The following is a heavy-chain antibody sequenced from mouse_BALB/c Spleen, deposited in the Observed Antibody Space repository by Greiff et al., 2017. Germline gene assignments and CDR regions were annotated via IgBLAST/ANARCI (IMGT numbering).Heavy chain of an antibody. J-gene: IGHJ2*01. V-gene: IGHV5-6-5*01. D-gene: IGHD2-1*01. Sequence: EVKVVESGGGLVKPGGSLKLSCAASGFTFSSYAMSWVRQTPEKRLEWVASISSGGSTYYPDSVKGRFTISRDNARNILYLQMSSLRSEDTAMYYCARVSYGNVFDYWGQGTTLTVSS. CDR1: GFTFSSYA. CDR2: ISSGGST. CDR3: ARVSYGNVFDY.